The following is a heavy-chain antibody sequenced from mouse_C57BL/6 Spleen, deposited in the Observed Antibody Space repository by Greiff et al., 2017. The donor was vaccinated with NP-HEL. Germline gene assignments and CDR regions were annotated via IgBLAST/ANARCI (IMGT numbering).Heavy chain of an antibody. Sequence: EVKLQESGPGLVKPSQSLSLTCSVTGYSITSGYYWNWIRQFPGNKLEWMGYISYDGSNNYNPSLKNRISNTRDTSKNQFFLKLNSVTTEDTATYYCAREEEAWFAYWGQGTLVTVSA. CDR1: GYSITSGYY. CDR2: ISYDGSN. CDR3: AREEEAWFAY. J-gene: IGHJ3*01. V-gene: IGHV3-6*01.